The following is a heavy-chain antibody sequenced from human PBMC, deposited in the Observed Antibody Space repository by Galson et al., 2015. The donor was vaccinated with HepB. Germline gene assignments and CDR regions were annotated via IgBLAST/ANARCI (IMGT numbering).Heavy chain of an antibody. V-gene: IGHV3-23*01. D-gene: IGHD3-10*01. CDR2: IGGSGGGT. CDR1: GFTFGSFA. Sequence: SLRLSCAASGFTFGSFAMSWVRQAPGKGLEWVSAIGGSGGGTSFADSVKGRFTISRDNSKNTLYLEMNSLRADDTAVYYCAKTLLSYWCFDLWGRGTLVTVSS. J-gene: IGHJ2*01. CDR3: AKTLLSYWCFDL.